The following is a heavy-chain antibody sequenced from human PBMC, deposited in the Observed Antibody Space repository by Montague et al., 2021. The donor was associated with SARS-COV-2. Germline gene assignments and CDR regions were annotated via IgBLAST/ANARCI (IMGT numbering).Heavy chain of an antibody. V-gene: IGHV3-7*01. CDR2: VEQDGSES. D-gene: IGHD3-10*01. CDR3: ARDHYGSEDY. Sequence: SLRLSCAASGFSFSSRGMSWVRQVPGKGLEWVATVEQDGSESHYVDSVKGRFTISRDNAKSSAYLQMSSLGVEDTAVYFCARDHYGSEDYWGQGILVTVSS. CDR1: GFSFSSRG. J-gene: IGHJ4*02.